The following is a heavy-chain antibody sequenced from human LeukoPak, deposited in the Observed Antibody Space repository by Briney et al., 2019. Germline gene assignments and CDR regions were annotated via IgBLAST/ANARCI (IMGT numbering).Heavy chain of an antibody. CDR3: VKDRDSYYYGMDV. V-gene: IGHV3-64D*09. CDR1: GFTFSSYA. D-gene: IGHD5-24*01. Sequence: PGGSLRLSCSASGFTFSSYAMHWVRQAPGKGLEYVAAISSNGGSTYYADSVKGRFTISRDNSKNTLYLQMSSLRAEDTAVYYCVKDRDSYYYGMDVWGQGTTVTVSS. CDR2: ISSNGGST. J-gene: IGHJ6*02.